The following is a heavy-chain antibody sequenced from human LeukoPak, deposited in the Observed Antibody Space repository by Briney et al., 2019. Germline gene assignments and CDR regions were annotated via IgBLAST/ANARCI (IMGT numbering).Heavy chain of an antibody. Sequence: GRSLRLSCAASGFTFSSYGMHWVRQAPGKGLEWVAVMSYDGSNKYYADSVKGRFTISRDNSKNTLYLQMNSLRAEDTAVYYCAKGRSRVITFGGVVGYWGQGTLVTVSS. CDR1: GFTFSSYG. CDR3: AKGRSRVITFGGVVGY. D-gene: IGHD3-16*01. J-gene: IGHJ4*02. CDR2: MSYDGSNK. V-gene: IGHV3-30*18.